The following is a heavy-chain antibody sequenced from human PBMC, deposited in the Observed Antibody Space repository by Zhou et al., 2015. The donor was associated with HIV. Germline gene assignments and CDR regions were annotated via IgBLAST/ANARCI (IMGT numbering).Heavy chain of an antibody. CDR3: ARRQHHCSSTSCYPYYFDY. CDR1: GGTFSSYA. D-gene: IGHD2-2*01. J-gene: IGHJ4*02. Sequence: QVQLVQSGAEVKKPGSSVKVSCKASGGTFSSYAISWVRQAPGQGLEWMGGIIPIFGTANYAQKFQGRVTITADKSTSTAYMELSSLRSEDTAVYYCARRQHHCSSTSCYPYYFDYWGQGTLVTVSS. CDR2: IIPIFGTA. V-gene: IGHV1-69*06.